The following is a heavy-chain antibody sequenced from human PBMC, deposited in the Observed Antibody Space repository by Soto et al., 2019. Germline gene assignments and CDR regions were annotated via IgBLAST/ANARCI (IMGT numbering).Heavy chain of an antibody. CDR1: GFTFSSYA. D-gene: IGHD3-3*01. V-gene: IGHV3-23*01. Sequence: EVQLLESGGGLVQPGGSLRLSCAASGFTFSSYAMSWVRQAPGKGLEWVSAISGSGGSTYYADSVKGRFTISRDNSKNTLYLQRNSLRAEDTAVYYCAKGGYYDFQPNWFDPWGQGTLVTVSS. CDR2: ISGSGGST. J-gene: IGHJ5*02. CDR3: AKGGYYDFQPNWFDP.